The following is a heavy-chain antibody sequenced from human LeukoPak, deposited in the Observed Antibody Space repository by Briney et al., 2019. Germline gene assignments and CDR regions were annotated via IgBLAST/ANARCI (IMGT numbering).Heavy chain of an antibody. CDR1: GYTFTSYD. D-gene: IGHD6-19*01. Sequence: GASVKVSCKASGYTFTSYDINWVRQATGQGLEWMGWMNPNSGNTGYAQKFQGRATMTRNTSISTAYMELSSLRSEDTAVYYCARGLRSSGWYGVGYWGQGTLVTVSS. J-gene: IGHJ4*02. CDR3: ARGLRSSGWYGVGY. CDR2: MNPNSGNT. V-gene: IGHV1-8*01.